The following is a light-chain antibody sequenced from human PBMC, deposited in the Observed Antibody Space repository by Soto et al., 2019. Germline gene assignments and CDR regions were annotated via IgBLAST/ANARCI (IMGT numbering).Light chain of an antibody. Sequence: QSVLTQPASVSGSPGQSITISCTGTSSDVGGYNYVSWYQQHPGKAPKLMIYDVSDRPSGVSNRFSGSKSCNTASLNISGVQGEGGADYYCSSYTSSSTVVFGGRTQRPVL. CDR3: SSYTSSSTVV. J-gene: IGLJ2*01. CDR2: DVS. V-gene: IGLV2-14*01. CDR1: SSDVGGYNY.